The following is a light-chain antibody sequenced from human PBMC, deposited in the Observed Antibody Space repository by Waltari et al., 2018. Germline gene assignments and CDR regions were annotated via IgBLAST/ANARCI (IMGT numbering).Light chain of an antibody. CDR1: SSDIGAYNA. CDR3: SSKTTRDTRL. Sequence: QSALTQPASVSGSPGQSITISCTGTSSDIGAYNAVSWYQQHPGKAPKVVIYDVHNRPAGVPNRVSGSRCGNTASLTISGLQNEDEADYYCSSKTTRDTRLFGGGTKLTVL. J-gene: IGLJ3*02. CDR2: DVH. V-gene: IGLV2-14*03.